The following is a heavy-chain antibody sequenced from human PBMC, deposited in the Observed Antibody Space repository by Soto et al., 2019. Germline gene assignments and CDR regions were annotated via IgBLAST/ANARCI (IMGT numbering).Heavy chain of an antibody. CDR2: ISAYNGNT. Sequence: ASVKVSCKASGYTFTSYGISWVRQAPGQGLEWMGWISAYNGNTNYAQKLQGRVTMTTDTSTSTAYMELRSLRSDDTAVYYCARVVVPAAMSIYYYYYMDVWGKGTTVTVSS. V-gene: IGHV1-18*01. D-gene: IGHD2-2*01. CDR3: ARVVVPAAMSIYYYYYMDV. CDR1: GYTFTSYG. J-gene: IGHJ6*03.